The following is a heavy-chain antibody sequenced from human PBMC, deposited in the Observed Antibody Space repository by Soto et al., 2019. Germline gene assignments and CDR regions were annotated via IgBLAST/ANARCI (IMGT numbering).Heavy chain of an antibody. Sequence: QVQLQESGPGLVKPSQTLSLTCTVSGGSISSGDYYWSWIRQPPGKGLEWIGYIYYSGSTYYNPSLKSRVTISVDTSKNQFSLKLSSVTAADTAVYYCARDRYCSGGSCYAYFDYWGQGTLVTVSS. V-gene: IGHV4-30-4*01. CDR3: ARDRYCSGGSCYAYFDY. D-gene: IGHD2-15*01. J-gene: IGHJ4*02. CDR1: GGSISSGDYY. CDR2: IYYSGST.